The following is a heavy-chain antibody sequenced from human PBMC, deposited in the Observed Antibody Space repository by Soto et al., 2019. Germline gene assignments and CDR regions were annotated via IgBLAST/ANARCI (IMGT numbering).Heavy chain of an antibody. D-gene: IGHD2-2*01. Sequence: QVPLVESGGGVVQPGRSLRLSCAASGFTFSSYGMHWVRQAPGKGLEWVAVIWYDGSNKYYADSVKGRFTISRDNXKXTXXLQMNSLRAEDTAVYYCARAGLGYCSSTSCYSSDYWGQGTLVTVSS. V-gene: IGHV3-33*01. CDR2: IWYDGSNK. CDR1: GFTFSSYG. CDR3: ARAGLGYCSSTSCYSSDY. J-gene: IGHJ4*02.